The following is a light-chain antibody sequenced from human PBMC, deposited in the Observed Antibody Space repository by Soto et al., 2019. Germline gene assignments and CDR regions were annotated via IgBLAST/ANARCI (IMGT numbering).Light chain of an antibody. V-gene: IGLV2-14*03. CDR1: SSDVGDYDF. CDR3: ASYPSRSTLV. CDR2: DVS. J-gene: IGLJ1*01. Sequence: QSALTQPASVSGSPGQSITISCTGSSSDVGDYDFVSWYQHHPGKAPRLMIFDVSNRPSAVSNRFSGSKSGNTSSLTTSGLQAEDEGDYYCASYPSRSTLVLGTGTKLTVL.